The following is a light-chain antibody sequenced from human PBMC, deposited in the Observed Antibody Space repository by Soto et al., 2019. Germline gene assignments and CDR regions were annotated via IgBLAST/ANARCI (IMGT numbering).Light chain of an antibody. J-gene: IGKJ4*01. V-gene: IGKV3-15*01. Sequence: EIVMTQSPATLSVSPGETATLSCRARQSVGSAVAWYQHRPGQAPRLLIVAASIRATGVPGRFSGGGSGTEFTLTISSLQSEDFAAYYFKQYRIWSPLTFGGGTTVEIK. CDR3: KQYRIWSPLT. CDR2: AAS. CDR1: QSVGSA.